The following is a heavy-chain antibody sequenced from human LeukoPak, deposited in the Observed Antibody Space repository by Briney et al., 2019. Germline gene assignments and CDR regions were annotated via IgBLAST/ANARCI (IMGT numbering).Heavy chain of an antibody. J-gene: IGHJ5*02. V-gene: IGHV1-24*01. CDR2: FDPEDGGT. Sequence: GASVTVSCKVSGYTLTELSMHWVRQAPGKGMEWMGGFDPEDGGTIYAQKFQGRVTMTEDTSTDTAYMELSSLRSEDTAVYYCATQGSVAALDGWGQGTLVTVSS. D-gene: IGHD6-19*01. CDR1: GYTLTELS. CDR3: ATQGSVAALDG.